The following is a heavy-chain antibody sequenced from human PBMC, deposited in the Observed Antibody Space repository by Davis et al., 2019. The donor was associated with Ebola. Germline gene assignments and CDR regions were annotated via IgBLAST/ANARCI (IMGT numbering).Heavy chain of an antibody. CDR3: ARGYRGWVGMDH. J-gene: IGHJ6*02. V-gene: IGHV3-66*01. CDR2: IFSNGDI. D-gene: IGHD5-18*01. CDR1: GFTFSRYF. Sequence: GESLKISCVASGFTFSRYFMSWVRQAPGKGLECVSVIFSNGDIYYAESVKDRFTIFRDNSKNTLYLQMTSLRAEDTAVYYCARGYRGWVGMDHWGQGTTVTVSS.